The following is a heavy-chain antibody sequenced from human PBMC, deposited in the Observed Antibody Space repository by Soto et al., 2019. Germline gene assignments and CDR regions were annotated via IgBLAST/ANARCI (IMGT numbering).Heavy chain of an antibody. V-gene: IGHV1-46*03. CDR1: GYTFTSYY. CDR2: INPSGGST. CDR3: ASEPGTVVTPHDAFDI. J-gene: IGHJ3*02. D-gene: IGHD2-21*02. Sequence: GASVKVSCKASGYTFTSYYMHWVRQAPGQGLEWMGIINPSGGSTSYAQKFQGRVTMTRDTSTSTVYMELSSLRSEDTAVYYCASEPGTVVTPHDAFDIWGQGTMVTV.